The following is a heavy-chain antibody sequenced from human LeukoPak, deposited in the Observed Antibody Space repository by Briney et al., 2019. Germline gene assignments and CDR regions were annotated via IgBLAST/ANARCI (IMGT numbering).Heavy chain of an antibody. D-gene: IGHD3/OR15-3a*01. V-gene: IGHV1-2*02. J-gene: IGHJ4*02. CDR2: INPNSGGT. CDR3: AGVPPGLSYFDY. Sequence: ASVKVSCKASGYTFTGYYMHWVRQAPGQGLEWMGWINPNSGGTNYAQKFQGRVTMTRDTSISTAYMELSRLRSDDTAVYYCAGVPPGLSYFDYWGQGTLVTVSP. CDR1: GYTFTGYY.